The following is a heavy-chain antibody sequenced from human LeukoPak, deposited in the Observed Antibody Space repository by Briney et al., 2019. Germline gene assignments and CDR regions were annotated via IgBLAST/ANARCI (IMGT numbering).Heavy chain of an antibody. CDR2: ISTSGRAI. D-gene: IGHD3-16*01. CDR3: ARDVRLRSDY. CDR1: GFTFSNYN. Sequence: PGGSLRLSCAASGFTFSNYNMNWVRQAPGKGLEWVSYISTSGRAIFYADSVKGRFTISRDNAKNSLFLQMNSLRDEDTAVYYCARDVRLRSDYWGQGTLVTVSS. V-gene: IGHV3-48*02. J-gene: IGHJ4*02.